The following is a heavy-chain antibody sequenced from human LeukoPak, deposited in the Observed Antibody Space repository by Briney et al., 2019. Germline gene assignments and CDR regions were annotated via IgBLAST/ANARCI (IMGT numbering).Heavy chain of an antibody. CDR2: ISGRGDTT. J-gene: IGHJ4*02. D-gene: IGHD5-18*01. CDR3: ANRGYVTYYFDC. Sequence: PGGSLRLSCAASGFTFSSYAMTWVRQAPGKGLEWVSVISGRGDTTYYADSVKGRFTISRDSSKNTLYLQMNSLRAEDTAVYYCANRGYVTYYFDCWGQGTLVTVSS. V-gene: IGHV3-23*01. CDR1: GFTFSSYA.